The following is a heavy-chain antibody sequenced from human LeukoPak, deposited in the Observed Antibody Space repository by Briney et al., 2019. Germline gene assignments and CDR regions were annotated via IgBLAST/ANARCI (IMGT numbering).Heavy chain of an antibody. J-gene: IGHJ4*02. CDR3: TSYGLLGYRPFDY. D-gene: IGHD3-16*02. CDR2: IRSKAYGCTT. CDR1: GFTFGDYA. V-gene: IGHV3-49*04. Sequence: PGRSLRLSCTASGFTFGDYAMSWVRQAPGKGLEWVGFIRSKAYGCTTEYAAAVKGRFTRSRDDSKSIAYLQMNSLKTEDTAVYYCTSYGLLGYRPFDYWGQGTLVTVSS.